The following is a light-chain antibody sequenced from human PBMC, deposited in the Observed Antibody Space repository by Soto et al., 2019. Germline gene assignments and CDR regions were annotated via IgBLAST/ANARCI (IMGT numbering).Light chain of an antibody. CDR3: QQYVTSPYT. J-gene: IGKJ2*01. Sequence: EIVLTQSPGTLSLSPGERATLSCRASQSVSSSYLAWYQQKPGQAPRLLIYGASNRATGIPDRFSGSGSGTDFTLTISRLEPEDFAVYYCQQYVTSPYTFGQGTKLEIK. V-gene: IGKV3-20*01. CDR1: QSVSSSY. CDR2: GAS.